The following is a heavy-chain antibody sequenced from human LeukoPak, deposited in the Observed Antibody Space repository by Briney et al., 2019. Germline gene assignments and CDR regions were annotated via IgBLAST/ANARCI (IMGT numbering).Heavy chain of an antibody. V-gene: IGHV1-2*02. CDR1: GYTFTGYY. D-gene: IGHD1-14*01. J-gene: IGHJ6*02. CDR2: INPNSGGT. Sequence: GASVKVSCKASGYTFTGYYMHWVRQAPGQGLEWMGWINPNSGGTNYAQKFQGRVTMTRDTSISTAYMELSRLRSDDTAVYYCARGSDRSPNYYYYGMDVWGQGTTVTVSS. CDR3: ARGSDRSPNYYYYGMDV.